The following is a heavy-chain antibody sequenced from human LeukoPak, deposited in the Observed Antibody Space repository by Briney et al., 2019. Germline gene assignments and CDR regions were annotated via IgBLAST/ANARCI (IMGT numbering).Heavy chain of an antibody. CDR3: ARVSVGATHFDY. D-gene: IGHD1-26*01. J-gene: IGHJ4*02. CDR2: IYSGGST. Sequence: PGGSLRLSCAASGFTVSSNYMSWVRQAPGKGLEWVSVIYSGGSTYYADSVKGRFTISRDNSKNTLYLQMNSLRAGDTAVYYCARVSVGATHFDYWGQGTLVTVSS. CDR1: GFTVSSNY. V-gene: IGHV3-66*01.